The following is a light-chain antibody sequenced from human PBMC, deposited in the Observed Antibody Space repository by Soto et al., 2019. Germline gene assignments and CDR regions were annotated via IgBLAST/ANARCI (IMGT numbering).Light chain of an antibody. CDR3: MQAQQNPPYT. CDR1: QSLLQSNGYNY. Sequence: VMTQSPLSLPVTPGESASISCRSSQSLLQSNGYNYVDWYLQKPGQSPQLLIYLGSLRAGGVPHRISGSGSGADFTLKITSMEAEDVGVYYCMQAQQNPPYTFGQGTRVEIK. V-gene: IGKV2-28*01. CDR2: LGS. J-gene: IGKJ2*01.